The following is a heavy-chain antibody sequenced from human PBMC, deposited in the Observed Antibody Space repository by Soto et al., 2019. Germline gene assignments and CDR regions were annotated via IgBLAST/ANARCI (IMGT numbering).Heavy chain of an antibody. Sequence: SETLSLTCAFSGFSISSGGYSWSWIRQPPGKGLEWIGYIYHSGSTYYNPSLKSRVTISVDRSKNQFSLKLSSVTAADTAVYYCARGDSGYDAFDIWGQGTMVT. CDR2: IYHSGST. V-gene: IGHV4-30-2*01. CDR3: ARGDSGYDAFDI. D-gene: IGHD5-12*01. CDR1: GFSISSGGYS. J-gene: IGHJ3*02.